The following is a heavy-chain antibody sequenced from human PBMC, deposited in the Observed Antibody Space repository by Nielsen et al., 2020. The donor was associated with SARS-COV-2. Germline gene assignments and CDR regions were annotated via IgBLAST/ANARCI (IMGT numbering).Heavy chain of an antibody. Sequence: GESLKISCAASGFTFSIYSMNWVRQAPGKGLEWVSSVSSSSSYIYYADSVKGRFTISRDNAKNSLYLQMNSLRAEDTAVYYCVRGLQVPNGLAHRWGQGTLVTVSS. J-gene: IGHJ4*02. CDR2: VSSSSSYI. CDR1: GFTFSIYS. V-gene: IGHV3-21*01. CDR3: VRGLQVPNGLAHR. D-gene: IGHD3-16*01.